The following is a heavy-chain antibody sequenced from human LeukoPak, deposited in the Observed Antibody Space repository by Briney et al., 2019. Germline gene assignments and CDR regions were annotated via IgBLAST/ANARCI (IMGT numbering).Heavy chain of an antibody. V-gene: IGHV4-59*01. D-gene: IGHD2-2*01. J-gene: IGHJ5*02. CDR3: ARVLVPVAMTVGFDP. CDR1: GGSISRYY. CDR2: IYYSGST. Sequence: SETLSLTCTVSGGSISRYYWSWIRRPPGKGLEWIGYIYYSGSTNYNPSLKSRVTISVDTSKNQFSLKLSSVTAADTAVYYCARVLVPVAMTVGFDPWGQGTLVTVSS.